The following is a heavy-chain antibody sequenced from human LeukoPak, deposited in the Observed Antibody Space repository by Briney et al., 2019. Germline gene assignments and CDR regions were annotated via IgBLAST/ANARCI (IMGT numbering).Heavy chain of an antibody. CDR1: GGSISSSRYY. J-gene: IGHJ5*02. V-gene: IGHV4-39*01. D-gene: IGHD3-3*01. CDR2: IYYSGST. Sequence: PSQTMSLTCTVSGGSISSSRYYWGWIRHPPGKGLEWFGSIYYSGSTYYNPSLKSRVTISVDTSKNQFSLKLSSVTAADTAVYYCARQGAGRPRYYDFWSGNWFDPWGQGTLVTVSS. CDR3: ARQGAGRPRYYDFWSGNWFDP.